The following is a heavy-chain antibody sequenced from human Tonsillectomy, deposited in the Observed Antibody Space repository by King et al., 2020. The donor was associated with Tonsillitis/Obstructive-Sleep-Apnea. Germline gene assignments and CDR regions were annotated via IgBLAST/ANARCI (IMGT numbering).Heavy chain of an antibody. CDR2: ISRDGSSK. D-gene: IGHD2/OR15-2a*01. J-gene: IGHJ6*03. Sequence: VQLVESGGGVVQPGRSLRLSCAASGFTFSEYGMYWVRQAPGKGLDWVAAISRDGSSKFYSDSVRGRFAISRDNSESTLYLQLNSVTAGDTALYYCARERRMKYYMDVWGKGTTVTVSS. CDR1: GFTFSEYG. V-gene: IGHV3-30*03. CDR3: ARERRMKYYMDV.